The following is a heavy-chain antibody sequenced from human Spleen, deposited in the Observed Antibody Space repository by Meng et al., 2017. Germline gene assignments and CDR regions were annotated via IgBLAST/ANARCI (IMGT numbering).Heavy chain of an antibody. V-gene: IGHV3-21*01. CDR1: GFTFSSYS. CDR3: ARVGWAAAGTTIDY. D-gene: IGHD6-13*01. J-gene: IGHJ4*02. Sequence: GESLKIPCAASGFTFSSYSMNWVRQAPGKGLEWVSSISSSSSYIYYADSVKGRFTISRDNAKNSLYLQMNSLRAEDTAVYYCARVGWAAAGTTIDYWGQGTLVTVSS. CDR2: ISSSSSYI.